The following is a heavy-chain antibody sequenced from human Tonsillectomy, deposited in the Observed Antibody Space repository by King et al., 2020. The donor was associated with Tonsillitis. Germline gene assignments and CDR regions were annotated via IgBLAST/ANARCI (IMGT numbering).Heavy chain of an antibody. V-gene: IGHV3-23*04. D-gene: IGHD6-13*01. Sequence: VQLVESGGGLVQPGGSLRLSCAASGFTFSSYAMGWVRQAPGKGLEWVSAISASGGTTYYADSVKGRFTISRDNSKNTLYRQMNSLRAEDTAVYSFAKDSSSWSAEYFQHWGLGTLVTVSS. J-gene: IGHJ1*01. CDR3: AKDSSSWSAEYFQH. CDR1: GFTFSSYA. CDR2: ISASGGTT.